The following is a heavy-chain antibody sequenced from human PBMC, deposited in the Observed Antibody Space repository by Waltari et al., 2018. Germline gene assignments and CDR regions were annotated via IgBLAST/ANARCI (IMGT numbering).Heavy chain of an antibody. CDR3: ASFPYSSSWYVDY. J-gene: IGHJ4*02. Sequence: QVQLQQWGAGLLKPSETLSLTCAVYGGSFSGYYWSWIRQPPGKGLEWIGEINHSGSTNYNPSLKSRVTISVDTSKNQFSLKLSSVTAADTAVYYCASFPYSSSWYVDYWGQGTLVTVSS. CDR1: GGSFSGYY. V-gene: IGHV4-34*01. D-gene: IGHD6-13*01. CDR2: INHSGST.